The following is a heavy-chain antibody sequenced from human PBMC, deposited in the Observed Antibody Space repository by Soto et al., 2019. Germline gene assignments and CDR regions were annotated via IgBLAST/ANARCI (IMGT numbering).Heavy chain of an antibody. Sequence: VGSLRLSCAASGFTFSSYWMSWVRQAPGKGLEWVANIKQDGSEKYYVDSVKGRFTISRDNAKNSLYLQMNSLRAEDTAVYYCARDGRSTPYYYYGMGVWGQGTTVTVSS. J-gene: IGHJ6*02. V-gene: IGHV3-7*03. CDR1: GFTFSSYW. CDR3: ARDGRSTPYYYYGMGV. CDR2: IKQDGSEK.